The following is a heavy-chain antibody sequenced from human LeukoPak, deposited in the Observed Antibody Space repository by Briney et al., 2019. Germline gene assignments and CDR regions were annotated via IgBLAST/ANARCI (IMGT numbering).Heavy chain of an antibody. CDR1: GGTFSSYA. Sequence: ASVNVSCKASGGTFSSYAISWVRQAPGQGLEWMGWIIPIFGTANYAQKFQGRVTITADESTSTAYMELSSLRSEDTAVYYCARDSSSSSGEEWGDYWGQGTLVTVSS. J-gene: IGHJ4*02. V-gene: IGHV1-69*13. CDR2: IIPIFGTA. D-gene: IGHD6-19*01. CDR3: ARDSSSSSGEEWGDY.